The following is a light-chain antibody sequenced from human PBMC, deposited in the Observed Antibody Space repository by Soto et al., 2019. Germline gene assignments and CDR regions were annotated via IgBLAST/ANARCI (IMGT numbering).Light chain of an antibody. CDR1: SSNMGSNS. Sequence: QSALTQPPSASGTPGQRVTISCSGSSSNMGSNSVNWYQQLPGTAPKLLIYGDNQRPSGVPDRFSGSKSGTSASLAITGLQSEDEADYYCAAWDGRLHHILFGRGTKLTVL. J-gene: IGLJ2*01. CDR3: AAWDGRLHHIL. V-gene: IGLV1-44*01. CDR2: GDN.